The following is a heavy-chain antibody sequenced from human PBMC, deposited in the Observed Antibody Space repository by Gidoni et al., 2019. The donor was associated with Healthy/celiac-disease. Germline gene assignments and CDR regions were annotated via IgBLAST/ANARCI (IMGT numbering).Heavy chain of an antibody. J-gene: IGHJ4*02. V-gene: IGHV1-69*06. CDR1: GRTFSSYA. Sequence: QVQLAQSGAEVKKPGSSVKVSCKASGRTFSSYAISWVRQAPGQGLEWMGGIIPIFGTANYAQKFQGIVTITADKSTSTAYMELSSLRSEDTAVYYCAREGRGVTTVQTLDYWGQGTLVTVSS. CDR2: IIPIFGTA. D-gene: IGHD4-4*01. CDR3: AREGRGVTTVQTLDY.